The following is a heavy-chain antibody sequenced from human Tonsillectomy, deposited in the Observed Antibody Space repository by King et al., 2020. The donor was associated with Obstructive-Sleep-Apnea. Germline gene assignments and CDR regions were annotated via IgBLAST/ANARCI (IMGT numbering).Heavy chain of an antibody. D-gene: IGHD3-9*01. CDR2: IYTGCST. V-gene: IGHV3-66*04. CDR1: GFTVSTNY. J-gene: IGHJ4*02. CDR3: ARQVFDYLLATYYFDY. Sequence: DVQLVESGGGLVQFGGSLRLSCAASGFTVSTNYMSWVRQAPGKGLEWVSVIYTGCSTSYTDSVKGRLTISRDNSKNTVYLQMNSLRAEDTAVYYCARQVFDYLLATYYFDYWGQGTQVAVSS.